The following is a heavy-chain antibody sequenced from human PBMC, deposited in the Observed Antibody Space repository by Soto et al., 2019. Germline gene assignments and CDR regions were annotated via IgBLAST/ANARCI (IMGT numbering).Heavy chain of an antibody. Sequence: ASVKVSCKASGYTFTSYDINWVRQATGQGLEWMGWMNPNSGNTGYAQKFQGRVTITADESTSTAYMELSSLRSEDTAVYYCARDRIPLAYCGGDCYNYFDYWGQGTLVTVST. D-gene: IGHD2-21*02. CDR1: GYTFTSYD. J-gene: IGHJ4*02. CDR2: MNPNSGNT. CDR3: ARDRIPLAYCGGDCYNYFDY. V-gene: IGHV1-8*01.